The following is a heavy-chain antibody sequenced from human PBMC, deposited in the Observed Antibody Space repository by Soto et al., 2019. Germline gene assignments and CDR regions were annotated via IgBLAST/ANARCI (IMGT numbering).Heavy chain of an antibody. D-gene: IGHD6-13*01. CDR3: AKGQHSSSWYVSPDDAYYYYMDS. Sequence: LIFSFDASGFTFCRYGMRWVRQAPGRGLEWVSAISGSGGSTYCADSVKGRFTISRDNSKNTLYLQMNSLRAEDTAVYYCAKGQHSSSWYVSPDDAYYYYMDSWGKGTTVTVSS. V-gene: IGHV3-23*01. J-gene: IGHJ6*03. CDR1: GFTFCRYG. CDR2: ISGSGGST.